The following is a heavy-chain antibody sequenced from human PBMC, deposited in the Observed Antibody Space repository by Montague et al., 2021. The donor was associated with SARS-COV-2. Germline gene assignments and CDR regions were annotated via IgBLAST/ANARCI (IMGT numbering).Heavy chain of an antibody. D-gene: IGHD6-19*01. CDR3: ARERSGSDVFDL. CDR2: VYDTGIT. CDR1: GASITSES. V-gene: IGHV4-59*01. J-gene: IGHJ3*01. Sequence: SETLSLTCSVSGASITSESWVWIRQTPGGGLQWIAYVYDTGITGYHPSLRSRTTIAVDTSKNQLHLNVRSMTAADTAVYFCARERSGSDVFDLWGQGTSVTVS.